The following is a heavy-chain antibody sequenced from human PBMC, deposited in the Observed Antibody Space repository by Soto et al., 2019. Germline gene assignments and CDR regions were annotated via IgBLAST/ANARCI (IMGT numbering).Heavy chain of an antibody. J-gene: IGHJ4*02. CDR3: ATYPKMATITTYYFDY. CDR2: IIPIFGTA. V-gene: IGHV1-69*12. Sequence: QVQLVQSGAEVKKPGSSVKVSCKASGGTFSSYAISWVRQAPGQGLEWMGGIIPIFGTANYAQKFQGRVTLTADESTSTAYMELSSLRSEDTAVYYCATYPKMATITTYYFDYWGQGTLVTVSS. D-gene: IGHD5-12*01. CDR1: GGTFSSYA.